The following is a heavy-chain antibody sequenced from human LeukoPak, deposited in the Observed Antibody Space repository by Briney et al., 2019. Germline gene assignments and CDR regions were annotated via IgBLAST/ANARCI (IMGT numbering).Heavy chain of an antibody. V-gene: IGHV1-3*01. J-gene: IGHJ4*02. CDR2: INGDNGNT. CDR1: GYNFASYT. CDR3: ARSSSGTYHY. D-gene: IGHD3-10*01. Sequence: GASVKVSCKTSGYNFASYTMHWLRQAPGQSPEWMGSINGDNGNTKYSEKFQGRVTFPRDTSATSAYMELRRRRSVVTAVYYCARSSSGTYHYWGQGTLVTVSS.